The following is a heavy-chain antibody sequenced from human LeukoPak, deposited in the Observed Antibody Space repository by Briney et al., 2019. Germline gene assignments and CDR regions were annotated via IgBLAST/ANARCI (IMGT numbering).Heavy chain of an antibody. Sequence: QPGGSLRLSCAASGFTFSSYGMHWVRQAPGKGLEWVAVISYDGSNKYYADSVKGRFTISRDNSKNTLYVQMNSLRAEDTAVYYCAAHLAGYWGQGTLVTVS. V-gene: IGHV3-30*03. CDR3: AAHLAGY. CDR1: GFTFSSYG. CDR2: ISYDGSNK. J-gene: IGHJ4*02.